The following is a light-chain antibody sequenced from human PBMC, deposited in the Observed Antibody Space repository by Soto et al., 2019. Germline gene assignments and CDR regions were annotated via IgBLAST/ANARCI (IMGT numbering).Light chain of an antibody. CDR3: QQSYSPVRYI. Sequence: DIQMTQSPSSLSASLGDRVSITCRASQPISNYLNWYQQKPGKAPKLLIYGASNLQSGVPSRFSGGGSGTEFTLTISSLQPEDFATYYCQQSYSPVRYIFGQGTKLEI. J-gene: IGKJ2*01. CDR2: GAS. V-gene: IGKV1-39*01. CDR1: QPISNY.